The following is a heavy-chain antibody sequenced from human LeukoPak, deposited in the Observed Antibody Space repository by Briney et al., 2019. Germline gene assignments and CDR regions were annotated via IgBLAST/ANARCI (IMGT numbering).Heavy chain of an antibody. Sequence: GGSLRLSCAASGFTFSSYAMSWVRQAPGKGLEWVSVIYSGGSTYYADSVKGRFTISRDNSKNTLYLQMNSLRAEDTAVYYCARDLMSGYPFDYWGQGTLVTVSP. CDR3: ARDLMSGYPFDY. D-gene: IGHD3-3*01. CDR1: GFTFSSYA. CDR2: IYSGGST. V-gene: IGHV3-66*01. J-gene: IGHJ4*02.